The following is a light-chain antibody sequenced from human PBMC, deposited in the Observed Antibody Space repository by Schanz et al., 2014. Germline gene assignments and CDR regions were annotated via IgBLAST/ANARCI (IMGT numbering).Light chain of an antibody. J-gene: IGLJ1*01. CDR3: CSYAAPHCV. V-gene: IGLV2-11*01. CDR2: DVS. CDR1: GGDVGRYNY. Sequence: QSALTQPRSVSGSPGQSLTISCTGTGGDVGRYNYVSWYQQHPGKAPKLMISDVSKRPSGVPDRFSGSKSGNTASLTISGLQAEDEADYYCCSYAAPHCVFGTGTKLTVL.